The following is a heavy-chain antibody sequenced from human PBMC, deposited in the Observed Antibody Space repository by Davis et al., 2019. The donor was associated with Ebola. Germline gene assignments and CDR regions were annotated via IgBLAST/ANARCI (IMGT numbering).Heavy chain of an antibody. CDR3: TRDPLMHGATFDY. J-gene: IGHJ4*02. CDR2: IESDGIDT. CDR1: GFGFRHYW. D-gene: IGHD1-26*01. V-gene: IGHV3-74*01. Sequence: GESLKISCEASGFGFRHYWMHWVRHVPGKGLVWVSRIESDGIDTIYADSVKGRFTISRDNAKNTLYLQMSSLRAEDTGVYYCTRDPLMHGATFDYWGLETLVTVSS.